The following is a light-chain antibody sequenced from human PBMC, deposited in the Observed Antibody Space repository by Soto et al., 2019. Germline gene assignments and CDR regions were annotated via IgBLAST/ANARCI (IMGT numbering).Light chain of an antibody. J-gene: IGLJ1*01. CDR3: SSYTSSSTLEV. V-gene: IGLV2-14*01. CDR2: EVS. CDR1: SSDVGGYNY. Sequence: QSFLTQPASVAGSPGQSITISCTGTSSDVGGYNYVSWYQQHPGKAPKLMIYEVSNRPSGVSNRFSGSKSGNTASLTISGLQAEDEADYYCSSYTSSSTLEVFGTGTKVTV.